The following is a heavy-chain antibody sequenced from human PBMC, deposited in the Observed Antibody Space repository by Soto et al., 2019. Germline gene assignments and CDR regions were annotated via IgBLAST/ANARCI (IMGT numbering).Heavy chain of an antibody. V-gene: IGHV4-34*02. Sequence: QVHLQQWGAGLLKPSETLSLTCGVYGGSLRGSYWSWIRQPPGKALEWLGKVTHSGSTTFNPSLKSRVSVAVDTYDNHFSLKLTSVTAADTAVYYCARGHILVYVPVPDYFDSWGQGTLVTVSS. CDR1: GGSLRGSY. D-gene: IGHD2-8*02. CDR2: VTHSGST. J-gene: IGHJ4*02. CDR3: ARGHILVYVPVPDYFDS.